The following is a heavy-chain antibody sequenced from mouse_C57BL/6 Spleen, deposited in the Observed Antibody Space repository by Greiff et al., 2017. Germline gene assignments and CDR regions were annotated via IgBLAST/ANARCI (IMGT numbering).Heavy chain of an antibody. Sequence: DVKLVESGGGLVKPGGSLKLSCAASGFTFSDYGMHWVRQAPEKGLEWVAYISSGSSTIYYADTVKGRFTISRDNAKNTLFLQMTSLRSEDTAMYYCARGLITTVVDYFDYWGQGTTLTVSS. CDR2: ISSGSSTI. J-gene: IGHJ2*01. V-gene: IGHV5-17*01. CDR3: ARGLITTVVDYFDY. CDR1: GFTFSDYG. D-gene: IGHD1-1*01.